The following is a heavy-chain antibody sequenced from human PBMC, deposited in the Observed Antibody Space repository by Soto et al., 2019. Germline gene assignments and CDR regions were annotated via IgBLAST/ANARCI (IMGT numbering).Heavy chain of an antibody. CDR3: AKIKFPWEWLALFDY. V-gene: IGHV3-23*01. Sequence: EVQLLESGGGLVQPGGSLRLSCAASGFTFSSYAMSWVRQAPGKGLEWVSAISGSGGSTYYADSGKGRFAIPRDNSKNTMYLQMNSLRAEDTAVYYCAKIKFPWEWLALFDYWGQGTLVTVSS. J-gene: IGHJ4*02. CDR1: GFTFSSYA. D-gene: IGHD6-19*01. CDR2: ISGSGGST.